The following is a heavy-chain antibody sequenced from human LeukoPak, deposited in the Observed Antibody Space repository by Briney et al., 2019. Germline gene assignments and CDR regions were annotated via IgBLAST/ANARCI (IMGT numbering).Heavy chain of an antibody. D-gene: IGHD2-2*01. Sequence: SETLSLTCAVYGGSFSGYYWSWIRQPPGKGLEWIGEINHSGSTNYNPSLKSRVIISVDTSKNQFSLKLSSVTAADTAVYYCARVYCSSTSCWSWFDPWGQGTLVTVSS. CDR1: GGSFSGYY. CDR2: INHSGST. CDR3: ARVYCSSTSCWSWFDP. V-gene: IGHV4-34*01. J-gene: IGHJ5*02.